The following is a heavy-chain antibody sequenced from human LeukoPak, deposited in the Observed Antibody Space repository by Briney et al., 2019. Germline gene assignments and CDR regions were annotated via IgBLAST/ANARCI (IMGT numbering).Heavy chain of an antibody. CDR2: IYHSGST. Sequence: SETLSLTCAVSVGSISSGRYSWSWIRQPPGKGLEWIGYIYHSGSTYYNRSLKSRVTISVDRSKNQFSLKLSSVTAADTAVYYCARRGYYYDSSGFWYFDLWGRGTLVTVSS. V-gene: IGHV4-30-2*01. CDR1: VGSISSGRYS. CDR3: ARRGYYYDSSGFWYFDL. J-gene: IGHJ2*01. D-gene: IGHD3-22*01.